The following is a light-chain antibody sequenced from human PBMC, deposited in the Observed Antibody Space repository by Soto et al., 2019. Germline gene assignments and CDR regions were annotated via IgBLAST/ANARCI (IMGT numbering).Light chain of an antibody. J-gene: IGLJ2*01. V-gene: IGLV1-51*02. Sequence: QSVLTQPPSVSAAPGQKVTISCSGSSSNIGKYSVSWYQQLPGTAPKLLIYENNKRPSGIPDRFSGSKSGTSGTRGITGLQTGDEADYYCGTWDSSLNVIFGGGTKLTVL. CDR2: ENN. CDR1: SSNIGKYS. CDR3: GTWDSSLNVI.